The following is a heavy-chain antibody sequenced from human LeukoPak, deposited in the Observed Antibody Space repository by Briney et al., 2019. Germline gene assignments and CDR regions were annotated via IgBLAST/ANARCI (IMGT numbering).Heavy chain of an antibody. V-gene: IGHV4-59*01. CDR3: ARAEAGYDYVGYYFDY. D-gene: IGHD5-12*01. CDR2: IYYSGST. J-gene: IGHJ4*02. Sequence: PSETLSLTCAVYGGSFSGYYWSWIRQPPGKGLEWIGYIYYSGSTNYNPSLKSRVTISVDTSKNQFSLKLSSVTAADTAVYYCARAEAGYDYVGYYFDYWGQGTLVTVSS. CDR1: GGSFSGYY.